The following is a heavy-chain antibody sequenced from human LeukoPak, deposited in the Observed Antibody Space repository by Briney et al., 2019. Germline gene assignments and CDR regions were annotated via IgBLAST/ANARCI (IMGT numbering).Heavy chain of an antibody. CDR3: ARGRFYSGYDYSSSDY. J-gene: IGHJ4*02. Sequence: GASVKVSCKASGYTFTGYYMHWVRQAPGQGLEWMGWINPNSGGTNYAQKFQGRVTMTRDTSISTAYMELSRLRSDDTAVYYCARGRFYSGYDYSSSDYWGQGTLVTVSS. CDR1: GYTFTGYY. V-gene: IGHV1-2*02. D-gene: IGHD5-12*01. CDR2: INPNSGGT.